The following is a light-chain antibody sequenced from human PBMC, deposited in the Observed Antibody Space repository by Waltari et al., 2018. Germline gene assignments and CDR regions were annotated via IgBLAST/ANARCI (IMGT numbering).Light chain of an antibody. Sequence: QAGLTQPPSVSKGLRQTATLTCTGNSNNVGNEGAAWLQPHQGHPPKLLSFRNNNRPSGISERFSASRSGNTASLTITGLQAEDEADYYCSAWDSSISVWVFGGGTKLTVL. CDR1: SNNVGNEG. CDR2: RNN. V-gene: IGLV10-54*01. CDR3: SAWDSSISVWV. J-gene: IGLJ3*02.